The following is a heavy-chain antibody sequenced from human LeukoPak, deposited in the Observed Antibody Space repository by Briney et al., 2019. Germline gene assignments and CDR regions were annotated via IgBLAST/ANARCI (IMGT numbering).Heavy chain of an antibody. V-gene: IGHV4-31*03. CDR3: ARGRPGSLLFDI. D-gene: IGHD1-1*01. J-gene: IGHJ3*02. CDR1: GGSISSGGYY. Sequence: PSEPLSLTCTVSGGSISSGGYYWSWIRQHPGKGLEWIGYIYYSGSTYYNPSLKSRVTISVDTSKNQFSLNLSSVTAADTAVYYCARGRPGSLLFDIWGQGTMVTVSS. CDR2: IYYSGST.